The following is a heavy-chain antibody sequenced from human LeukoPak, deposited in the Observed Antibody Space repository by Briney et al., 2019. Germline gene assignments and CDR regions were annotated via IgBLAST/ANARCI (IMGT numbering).Heavy chain of an antibody. CDR3: GRGHWGLDN. CDR2: ISESGDSI. Sequence: GRSLRLSCAASGFAFSSYGMRWVRQAPGKGLEWVSYISESGDSIYYADSARGRFTTSRDNAKSSLYLQMDSLRAEDTAVYYCGRGHWGLDNWGQGALVTVSS. CDR1: GFAFSSYG. D-gene: IGHD7-27*01. J-gene: IGHJ4*02. V-gene: IGHV3-21*05.